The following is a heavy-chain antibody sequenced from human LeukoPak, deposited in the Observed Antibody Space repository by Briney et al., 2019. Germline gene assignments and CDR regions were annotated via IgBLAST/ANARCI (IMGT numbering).Heavy chain of an antibody. V-gene: IGHV1-18*01. CDR1: GGTFKNYA. Sequence: ASVKVSCKASGGTFKNYAVNWVRQAPGQGLEWMGWISAYNGNTNYAQKFQGRVTMTTDTSTSTAYMELRSLRSDDTAVYYCAKQTRVGQQLGTGAFDIWGQGTMVTVSS. J-gene: IGHJ3*02. CDR3: AKQTRVGQQLGTGAFDI. D-gene: IGHD6-13*01. CDR2: ISAYNGNT.